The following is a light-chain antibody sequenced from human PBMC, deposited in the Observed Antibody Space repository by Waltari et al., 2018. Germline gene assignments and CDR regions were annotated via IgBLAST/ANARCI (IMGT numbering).Light chain of an antibody. CDR1: QDIRTY. J-gene: IGKJ2*01. CDR3: QQSQSHPYT. Sequence: IQMTQAPSSLSPSVGERVTISCRSSQDIRTYLNWYQQKPGKAPKLLIYAASSLQTGVPSRFSGSGSGTYFTLTITKLQPEDSATYFCQQSQSHPYTFGPGTKLEL. CDR2: AAS. V-gene: IGKV1-39*01.